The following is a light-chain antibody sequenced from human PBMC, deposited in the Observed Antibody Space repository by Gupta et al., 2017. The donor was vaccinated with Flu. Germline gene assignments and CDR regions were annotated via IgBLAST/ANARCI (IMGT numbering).Light chain of an antibody. CDR3: TADDNSGKYVV. Sequence: GNDVAWYQQQPGTAPMLLIYNDNDRPSGIPERFSGSNSGTTASLAISGLQAEDDADYYCTADDNSGKYVVFGGGTKLTVI. J-gene: IGLJ2*01. CDR2: NDN. CDR1: GND. V-gene: IGLV1-44*01.